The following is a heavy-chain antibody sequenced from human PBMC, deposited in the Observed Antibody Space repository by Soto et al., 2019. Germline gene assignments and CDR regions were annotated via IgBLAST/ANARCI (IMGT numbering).Heavy chain of an antibody. CDR3: ARDTLWFGEIGNDFDI. Sequence: ASVKVSRMASVYTLTKYQMHWVRQAPGRRLEGMGWINAGNGNTKYSQRFKGRVTITRAPSARKAYMELSSLRSEDKAVYYCARDTLWFGEIGNDFDIWGQGTMVTVSS. CDR1: VYTLTKYQ. V-gene: IGHV1-3*01. CDR2: INAGNGNT. J-gene: IGHJ3*02. D-gene: IGHD3-10*01.